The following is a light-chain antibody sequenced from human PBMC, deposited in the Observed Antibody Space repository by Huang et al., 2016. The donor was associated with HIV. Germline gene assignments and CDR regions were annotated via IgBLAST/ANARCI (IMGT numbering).Light chain of an antibody. J-gene: IGKJ4*01. Sequence: EIVMTQSPVTLSVSLGERATLPCRASQSITTNLAWYQQKPGQAPPLLIYGASARASGVPARFSGGGAGTEVTLTISRLQSEDFAVYFCQQYITWPPLTFGGGTTVEIK. CDR2: GAS. CDR3: QQYITWPPLT. CDR1: QSITTN. V-gene: IGKV3-15*01.